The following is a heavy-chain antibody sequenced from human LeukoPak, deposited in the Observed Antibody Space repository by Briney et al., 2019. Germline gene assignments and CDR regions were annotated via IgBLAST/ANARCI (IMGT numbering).Heavy chain of an antibody. CDR3: ASTLGLGYCSSTSCSHPNNWFDP. D-gene: IGHD2-2*01. J-gene: IGHJ5*02. V-gene: IGHV3-74*01. CDR2: INSDGSST. CDR1: GFTFSSYW. Sequence: GGSLRLSCAASGFTFSSYWMHWVRQAPGKGLAWVSRINSDGSSTTYADSVKGRFTISRDNAKNTLYLQMNSLRAEDTAVYYCASTLGLGYCSSTSCSHPNNWFDPWGQGTLVTVSS.